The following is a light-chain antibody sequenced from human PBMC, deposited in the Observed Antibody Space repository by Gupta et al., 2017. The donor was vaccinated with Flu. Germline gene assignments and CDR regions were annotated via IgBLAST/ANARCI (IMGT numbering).Light chain of an antibody. V-gene: IGKV1-5*03. CDR2: ETS. Sequence: DNQMPQSPSTLSASVGDIVTITCRASQKVDRWLAWYQQRPGRAPKLLIYETSNLESGVPSRFSGSGSGTEFTLTISSLQPDDFATYFCQRYDTFPNSFGQGTKVEIK. CDR1: QKVDRW. CDR3: QRYDTFPNS. J-gene: IGKJ2*03.